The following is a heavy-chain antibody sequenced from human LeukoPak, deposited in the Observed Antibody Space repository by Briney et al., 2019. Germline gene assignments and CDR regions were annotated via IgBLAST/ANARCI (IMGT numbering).Heavy chain of an antibody. CDR2: INHSEST. CDR3: ARGAKYYDFWSGYLLRPNWFDP. Sequence: SETLSLTCAVYGGTFSGYYWSWIRQPPGKGLEWIGEINHSESTNYNPSLKSRVTISVDTSKNQFSLKLSSVTAADTAVYYCARGAKYYDFWSGYLLRPNWFDPWGQGTLVTVSS. CDR1: GGTFSGYY. J-gene: IGHJ5*02. V-gene: IGHV4-34*01. D-gene: IGHD3-3*01.